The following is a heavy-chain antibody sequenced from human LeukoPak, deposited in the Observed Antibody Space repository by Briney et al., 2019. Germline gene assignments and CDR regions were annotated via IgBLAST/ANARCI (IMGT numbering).Heavy chain of an antibody. CDR1: GGSISSGGYY. D-gene: IGHD3-16*01. J-gene: IGHJ5*02. CDR2: IYYSGST. V-gene: IGHV4-31*03. CDR3: ARQTSWGPRSLGWFDP. Sequence: SETLSLTCTVSGGSISSGGYYWSWIRQHPGKGLEWIGYIYYSGSTYYNPSLKSRVTISVDTSKNQFSLRLSSVTAADTAVYYCARQTSWGPRSLGWFDPWGQGTLVTVSS.